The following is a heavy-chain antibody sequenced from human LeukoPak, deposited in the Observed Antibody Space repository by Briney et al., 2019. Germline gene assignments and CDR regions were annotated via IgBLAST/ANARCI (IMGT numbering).Heavy chain of an antibody. CDR1: GFTFSDYY. J-gene: IGHJ6*03. D-gene: IGHD3-10*01. V-gene: IGHV4-34*01. CDR3: ARVRRWSGQAGDYYYMDV. Sequence: PGGSLRLSCAASGFTFSDYYMSWIRQPPGKGLEWIGEINHSGSTNYNPSLKSRVTISVDTSKNQFSLKLSSVTAADTAVYYCARVRRWSGQAGDYYYMDVWGKGTTVTISS. CDR2: INHSGST.